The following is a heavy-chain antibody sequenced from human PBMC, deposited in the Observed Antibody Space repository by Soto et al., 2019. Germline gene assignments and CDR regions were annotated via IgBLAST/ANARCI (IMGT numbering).Heavy chain of an antibody. CDR2: IYYSGST. CDR3: ASSNYYGSGSLEGSWFDP. J-gene: IGHJ5*02. Sequence: SETLSLTCTVSGGSISSGDYYWSWIRQPPGKGLEWIGYIYYSGSTYYNPSLKSRVTISVDTSKNQFSLKLSSVTAADTAVYYCASSNYYGSGSLEGSWFDPWGQGTLVTVSS. CDR1: GGSISSGDYY. V-gene: IGHV4-30-4*01. D-gene: IGHD3-10*01.